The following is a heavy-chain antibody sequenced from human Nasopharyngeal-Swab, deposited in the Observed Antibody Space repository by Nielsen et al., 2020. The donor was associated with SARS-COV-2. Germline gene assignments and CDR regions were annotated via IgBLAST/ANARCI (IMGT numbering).Heavy chain of an antibody. CDR2: IGANSGDT. CDR3: ARGQERRYYDSWSGITAFDY. Sequence: ASVKVSCKASGYTFTGNHIHWVRQAPGQGLEWMGWIGANSGDTNYAQKFQGRVTMTRDTSISTAYMELSSLNSDDTAVYYCARGQERRYYDSWSGITAFDYWGQGTLVTVSS. V-gene: IGHV1-2*02. D-gene: IGHD3-3*01. J-gene: IGHJ4*02. CDR1: GYTFTGNH.